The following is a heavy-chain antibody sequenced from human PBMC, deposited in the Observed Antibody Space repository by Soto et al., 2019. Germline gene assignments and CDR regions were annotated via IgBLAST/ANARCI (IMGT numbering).Heavy chain of an antibody. CDR2: IGTAGDT. CDR3: ARAHNWNYYCGMDV. V-gene: IGHV3-13*01. CDR1: GFTFSSYD. J-gene: IGHJ6*02. Sequence: GGSLRLSCAASGFTFSSYDMHWVRQATGKGLEWVSAIGTAGDTYYPGSVKGRFTISRENAKNSLYLQMNSLRAEDTAVYYCARAHNWNYYCGMDVWGQGTTVTVSS. D-gene: IGHD1-20*01.